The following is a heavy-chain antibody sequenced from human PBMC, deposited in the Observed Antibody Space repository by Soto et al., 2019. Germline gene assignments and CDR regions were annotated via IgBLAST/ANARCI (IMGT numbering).Heavy chain of an antibody. CDR1: GYTFTSYG. CDR3: ARYLKGYDILTGYYRKYYFDY. J-gene: IGHJ4*02. Sequence: ASVKVSCKASGYTFTSYGISWVRQAPGQGLEWMGWISAYNGNTNYAQKLQGRVTMTTDTSTSTAYMELRSLRSDDTAVYYCARYLKGYDILTGYYRKYYFDYWGQGTLVTVSS. V-gene: IGHV1-18*01. D-gene: IGHD3-9*01. CDR2: ISAYNGNT.